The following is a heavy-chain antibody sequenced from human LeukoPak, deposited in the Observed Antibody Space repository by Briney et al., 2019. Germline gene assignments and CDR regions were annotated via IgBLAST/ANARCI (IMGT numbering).Heavy chain of an antibody. D-gene: IGHD3-22*01. CDR3: ARGRFVGYDSSGYPQAFDI. CDR1: GGSISSGGYY. V-gene: IGHV4-30-2*01. CDR2: IYHSGST. Sequence: PSETLSLTCTVSGGSISSGGYYWSWIRQPPGKGLEWIGYIYHSGSTYYNPSLKSRVTISVDRSKNQFSLKLSSVTAADTAVYYCARGRFVGYDSSGYPQAFDIWGQGTMVTVSS. J-gene: IGHJ3*02.